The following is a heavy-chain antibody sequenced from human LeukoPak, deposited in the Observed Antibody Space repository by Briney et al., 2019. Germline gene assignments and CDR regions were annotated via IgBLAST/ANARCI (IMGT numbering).Heavy chain of an antibody. CDR1: GFTFSSYG. D-gene: IGHD3-16*01. J-gene: IGHJ4*02. CDR2: INDSGGRT. CDR3: AKDAFGGGGFDY. V-gene: IGHV3-23*01. Sequence: GGSLRLSCAASGFTFSSYGMSWVRQAPGKGLEWVSTINDSGGRTYYADSVKGRFTISRDNSKNTLYVQMNSLRAEDAAVYYCAKDAFGGGGFDYWGQGTLVTVSS.